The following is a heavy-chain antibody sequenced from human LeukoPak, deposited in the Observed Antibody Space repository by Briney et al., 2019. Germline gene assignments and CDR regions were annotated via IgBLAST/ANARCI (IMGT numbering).Heavy chain of an antibody. CDR3: ARDQGGDAFDF. V-gene: IGHV4-61*02. J-gene: IGHJ3*01. CDR2: IYTSGST. CDR1: GASITRGNSY. Sequence: IPSETLSLTCTVSGASITRGNSYWTWIRQPAGKGLEWIGRIYTSGSTNYNPSLKSRVTISVDTSKNQFSLNLISVTAADTAVYYCARDQGGDAFDFWGQGTVVTVSS. D-gene: IGHD3-16*01.